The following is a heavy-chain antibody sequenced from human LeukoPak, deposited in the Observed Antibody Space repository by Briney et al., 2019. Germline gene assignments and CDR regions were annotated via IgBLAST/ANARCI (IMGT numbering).Heavy chain of an antibody. D-gene: IGHD3-16*01. V-gene: IGHV3-23*01. CDR2: ISGSGTRT. J-gene: IGHJ4*02. CDR1: GFTFSTYA. Sequence: GGSLRLSCAASGFTFSTYAMSWVRQAPGKGLEWVSAISGSGTRTYYADSVKGRFTVSRDNSKNTLYLQMNRLRAEDTAIYYCAREPTAAGYVDYWGQGTLATVSS. CDR3: AREPTAAGYVDY.